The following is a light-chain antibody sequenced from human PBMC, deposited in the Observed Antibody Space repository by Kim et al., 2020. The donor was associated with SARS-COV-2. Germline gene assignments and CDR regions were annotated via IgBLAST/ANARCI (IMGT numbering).Light chain of an antibody. CDR2: WAS. J-gene: IGKJ4*01. V-gene: IGKV4-1*01. CDR3: QQYYNSPLT. Sequence: VTSNCKSSQTVLNRSNNKNYLAWYKQNPGQPPKLLIYWASTRQSGVPDRFSGSGSATDFTLTISSLQAEDVAVYYCQQYYNSPLTFGGGTKVDIK. CDR1: QTVLNRSNNKNY.